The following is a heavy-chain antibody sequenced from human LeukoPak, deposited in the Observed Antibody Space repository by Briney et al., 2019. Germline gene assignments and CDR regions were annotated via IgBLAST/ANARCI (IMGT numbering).Heavy chain of an antibody. CDR2: ITNSGTTI. CDR3: AKDSSSSWFGGDSK. Sequence: GGSLRLSCAASGFTFTDYYMSWIRQAPGKGLEWVSYITNSGTTIYYADPVKGRFTISRDNSKNTLYLQMNSLRAEDTAVYFCAKDSSSSWFGGDSKWGQGTLVTVSS. CDR1: GFTFTDYY. J-gene: IGHJ4*02. V-gene: IGHV3-11*04. D-gene: IGHD6-13*01.